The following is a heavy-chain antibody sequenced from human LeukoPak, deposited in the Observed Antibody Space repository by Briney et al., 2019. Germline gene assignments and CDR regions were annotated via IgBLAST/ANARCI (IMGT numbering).Heavy chain of an antibody. Sequence: SETLSLTCAVSGGSISSGGYSWSWIRQPPGKGLEWIGYIYYSGSTNYNPSLKSRVTISVDTSENQFSLKLSSVTAADTAVYYCARSYGTGAPLGYWGQGTLVTVSS. J-gene: IGHJ4*02. CDR3: ARSYGTGAPLGY. CDR1: GGSISSGGYS. D-gene: IGHD1-26*01. CDR2: IYYSGST. V-gene: IGHV4-31*11.